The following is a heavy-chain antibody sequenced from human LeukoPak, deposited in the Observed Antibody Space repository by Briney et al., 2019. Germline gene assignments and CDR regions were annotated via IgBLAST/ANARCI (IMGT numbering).Heavy chain of an antibody. Sequence: SETLSLTCAVYGGSFSGYYWSWIRQPPGKGLEWIGEINHSGSTNYNPSLKSRVTISVDTSKNQFSLKLSSVTAADTAVYYCARRLRFLETPFDYWGQGTLVTASS. J-gene: IGHJ4*02. CDR1: GGSFSGYY. CDR2: INHSGST. CDR3: ARRLRFLETPFDY. D-gene: IGHD3-3*01. V-gene: IGHV4-34*01.